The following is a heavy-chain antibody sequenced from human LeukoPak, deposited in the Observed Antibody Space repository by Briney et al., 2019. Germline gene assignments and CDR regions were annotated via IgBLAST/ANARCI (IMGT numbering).Heavy chain of an antibody. CDR1: GFTFSSYA. Sequence: PWGSLRLSCSASGFTFSSYAMNWIRQAPGKGLEYVSAISSNGGSTYYADSVKGRFTISRDNSKNTLYLQMSSLRAEDTAVYYCWEECRTAAGDLWGQGTLVTVSS. CDR2: ISSNGGST. J-gene: IGHJ5*02. CDR3: WEECRTAAGDL. D-gene: IGHD6-25*01. V-gene: IGHV3-64D*06.